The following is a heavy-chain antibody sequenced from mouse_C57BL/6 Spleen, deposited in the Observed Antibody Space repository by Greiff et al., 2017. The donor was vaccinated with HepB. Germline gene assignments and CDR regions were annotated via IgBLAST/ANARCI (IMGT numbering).Heavy chain of an antibody. J-gene: IGHJ4*01. D-gene: IGHD1-1*01. Sequence: EVKLVESGPGLVKPSQSLSLTCSVTGYSITSGYYWNWIRQFPGNKLEWMGYISYDGSNNYNPSLKNRISITRDTSKNQFFLKLNSVTTEDTATYYCASESFTTGGAMDYWGQGTSVTVSS. CDR1: GYSITSGYY. V-gene: IGHV3-6*01. CDR2: ISYDGSN. CDR3: ASESFTTGGAMDY.